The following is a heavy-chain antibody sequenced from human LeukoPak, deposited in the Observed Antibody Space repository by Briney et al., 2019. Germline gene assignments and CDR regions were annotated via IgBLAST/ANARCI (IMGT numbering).Heavy chain of an antibody. V-gene: IGHV4-59*11. J-gene: IGHJ6*03. CDR3: ARIPVAQYYYYYYMDV. CDR2: IYYRGST. Sequence: SETLSLTCTVSGGSISSHYWSWIRQPPGKGLEWIGYIYYRGSTNYNPSLKSRVTISVDTSKNQFSLKLSSVTAADTAVYYCARIPVAQYYYYYYMDVWGKGTTVTVSS. CDR1: GGSISSHY.